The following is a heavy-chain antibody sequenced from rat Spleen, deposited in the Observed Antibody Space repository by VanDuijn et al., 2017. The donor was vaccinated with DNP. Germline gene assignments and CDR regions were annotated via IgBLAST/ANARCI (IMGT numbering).Heavy chain of an antibody. D-gene: IGHD1-9*01. CDR3: ARDSVYYGYNPYYFDY. J-gene: IGHJ2*01. CDR2: ITSTGENT. Sequence: EVQLVESGGDLVQPGRSLKLSCVASGFTFNNYWMTWVRQVPGKGLEWVATITSTGENTYYPDSVKGRFTISRDNAKNTLYLQMNSLRSEDTATYYCARDSVYYGYNPYYFDYWGQGVMVTVSS. V-gene: IGHV5-31*01. CDR1: GFTFNNYW.